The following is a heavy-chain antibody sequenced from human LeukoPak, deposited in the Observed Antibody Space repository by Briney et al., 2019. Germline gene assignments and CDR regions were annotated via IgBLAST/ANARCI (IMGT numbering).Heavy chain of an antibody. D-gene: IGHD5-12*01. CDR1: GFAFSSNN. J-gene: IGHJ4*02. CDR3: ARAGLYSGSGLDY. Sequence: GGSLRLSCAVSGFAFSSNNMNWVRRSPGKGLEWVSSISSGSGYMYYADSVKGRFTISRDNAKNSLYLEMSSLRAEDTAVYYCARAGLYSGSGLDYWGQGTLVTVSS. V-gene: IGHV3-21*01. CDR2: ISSGSGYM.